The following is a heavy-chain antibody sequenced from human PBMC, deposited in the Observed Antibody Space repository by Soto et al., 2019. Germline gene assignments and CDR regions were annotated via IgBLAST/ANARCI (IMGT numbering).Heavy chain of an antibody. CDR3: ARVLASPRTPNY. Sequence: GGSLRLSCAASGFTFDDYTMHWVRQAPGKGLEWVSLINWDGRSTSYADSVKGRFTISRDNCKNTLYLQMNSLRAEDTAVYYCARVLASPRTPNYCCQGPLVTVSS. CDR1: GFTFDDYT. V-gene: IGHV3-43*01. J-gene: IGHJ4*02. D-gene: IGHD3-10*01. CDR2: INWDGRST.